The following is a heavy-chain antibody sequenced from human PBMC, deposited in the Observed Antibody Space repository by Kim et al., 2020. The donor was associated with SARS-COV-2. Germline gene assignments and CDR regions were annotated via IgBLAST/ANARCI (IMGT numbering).Heavy chain of an antibody. V-gene: IGHV3-9*01. CDR2: ISCNSGSI. CDR1: GFTFDDYA. CDR3: AKDWYYYDSSGAFGI. J-gene: IGHJ3*02. Sequence: GGSLRLSCAASGFTFDDYAMHWVRQAPGKGLEWVSGISCNSGSIGYADSVKGRFTISRDNAKNSLYLQMNSLRAEDTALYYCAKDWYYYDSSGAFGIWGQGTMVTVSS. D-gene: IGHD3-22*01.